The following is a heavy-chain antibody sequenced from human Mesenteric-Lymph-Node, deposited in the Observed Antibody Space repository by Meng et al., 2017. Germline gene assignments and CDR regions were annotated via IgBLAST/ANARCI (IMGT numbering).Heavy chain of an antibody. D-gene: IGHD6-13*01. CDR2: IKQDGSEK. J-gene: IGHJ4*02. CDR1: GFTSSSYW. Sequence: GESLKISCAASGFTSSSYWMSWVRQAPGKGLEWVANIKQDGSEKYYVDSVKGRFTISRDNSKNTLYLQMNSLRAEDTAIYYCAKEEAAAGSPLLDYWGQGTLVTVSS. V-gene: IGHV3-7*03. CDR3: AKEEAAAGSPLLDY.